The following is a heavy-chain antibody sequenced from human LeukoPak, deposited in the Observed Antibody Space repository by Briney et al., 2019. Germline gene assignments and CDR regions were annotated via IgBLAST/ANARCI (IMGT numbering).Heavy chain of an antibody. V-gene: IGHV4-34*01. J-gene: IGHJ4*02. CDR2: INHSGST. D-gene: IGHD2-2*01. Sequence: PGGSLRLSCAASEFTFSNYWMTWVRQPPGKGLEWIGEINHSGSTNYNPSLKSRVTISVDTSKNQFSLKLSSVTAADTAVYYCARALVWAAPGGSTSYQILFDYWGQGTLVTVSS. CDR1: EFTFSNYW. CDR3: ARALVWAAPGGSTSYQILFDY.